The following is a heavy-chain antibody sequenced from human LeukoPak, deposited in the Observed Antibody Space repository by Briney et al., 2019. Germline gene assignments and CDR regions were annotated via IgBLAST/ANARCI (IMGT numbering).Heavy chain of an antibody. V-gene: IGHV1-46*01. CDR1: GYTFTSYY. J-gene: IGHJ5*02. CDR3: ARGRVIVVVPAAIRSGYNWFDP. D-gene: IGHD2-2*02. Sequence: ASVKVSCKASGYTFTSYYMHWVRQAPGQGLEWMGIINPSGGSTSYAQKFQGRVTITADESTSTAYMELSSLRSEDTAVYYCARGRVIVVVPAAIRSGYNWFDPWGQGTLVTVSS. CDR2: INPSGGST.